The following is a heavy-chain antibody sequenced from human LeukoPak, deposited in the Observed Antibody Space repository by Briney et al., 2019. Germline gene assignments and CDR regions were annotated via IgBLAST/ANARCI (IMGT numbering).Heavy chain of an antibody. CDR2: IYYSGST. D-gene: IGHD6-19*01. J-gene: IGHJ6*03. V-gene: IGHV4-39*07. Sequence: SETLSLTCTVSGGSISSSSYYWGWIRQPPGKGLEWIGSIYYSGSTYYNPSLKSRVTISVDTSKNQFSLNLSSVTAADTAVYYCARGRYSSGWFGYYYYYYMDVWGKGTTVTVSS. CDR1: GGSISSSSYY. CDR3: ARGRYSSGWFGYYYYYYMDV.